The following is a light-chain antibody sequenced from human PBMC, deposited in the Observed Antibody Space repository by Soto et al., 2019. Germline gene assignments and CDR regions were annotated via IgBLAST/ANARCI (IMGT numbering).Light chain of an antibody. Sequence: QSALTRPASVSGSPGQSISIAFTGTSSDVGAYNYVSWYKQQPGKAPKLMIYDVTNRPSGISSRFSGSKSGNTASLTISGLQAEDEADYYCSSYTRSSTVVFGGGTKLTVL. V-gene: IGLV2-14*01. CDR1: SSDVGAYNY. J-gene: IGLJ2*01. CDR3: SSYTRSSTVV. CDR2: DVT.